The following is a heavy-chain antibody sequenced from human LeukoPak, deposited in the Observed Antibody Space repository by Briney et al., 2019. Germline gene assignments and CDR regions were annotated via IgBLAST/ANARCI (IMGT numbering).Heavy chain of an antibody. V-gene: IGHV4-34*01. J-gene: IGHJ4*02. Sequence: KPSETLSLTCAVYGGSFSGYHWSWIRQPPGKGLEWIGEINHSGSTNYNPSLKSRVTISVDTSKNQFSLKLSSVTAADTAVYYCAGPLHYYGSGSRPRAIDYWGQGTLVTVSS. D-gene: IGHD3-10*01. CDR2: INHSGST. CDR1: GGSFSGYH. CDR3: AGPLHYYGSGSRPRAIDY.